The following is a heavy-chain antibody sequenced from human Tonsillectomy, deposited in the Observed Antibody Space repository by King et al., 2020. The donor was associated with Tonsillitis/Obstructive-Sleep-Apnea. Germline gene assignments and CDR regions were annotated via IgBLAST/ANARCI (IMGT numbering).Heavy chain of an antibody. Sequence: VQLVESGGGLVQPGGSLRLSCAASGFTFSSYEMNWVRQAPGKGLEWVSYISSSGSTIYYADSVKGRFTISRDNAKNSLYLQMNSLRAEDTAVYYCARYGFWSGYYRVYYYYYMDVWGKGTTVTVSS. D-gene: IGHD3-3*01. J-gene: IGHJ6*03. CDR1: GFTFSSYE. V-gene: IGHV3-48*03. CDR2: ISSSGSTI. CDR3: ARYGFWSGYYRVYYYYYMDV.